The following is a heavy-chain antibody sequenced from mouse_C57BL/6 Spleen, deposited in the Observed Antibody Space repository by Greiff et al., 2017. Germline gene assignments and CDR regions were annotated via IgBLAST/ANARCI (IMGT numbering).Heavy chain of an antibody. Sequence: EVQLVESGGGLVKPGGSLKLSCAASGFTFSDYGMHWVRQAPEKGLEWVAYLSSGSSTIYYADTVKGRFTISRDNAKNTLCLQMTSLRSEDTAMYYGARRYNYAMDYWGQGTSVTVAS. CDR3: ARRYNYAMDY. CDR2: LSSGSSTI. J-gene: IGHJ4*01. V-gene: IGHV5-17*01. CDR1: GFTFSDYG.